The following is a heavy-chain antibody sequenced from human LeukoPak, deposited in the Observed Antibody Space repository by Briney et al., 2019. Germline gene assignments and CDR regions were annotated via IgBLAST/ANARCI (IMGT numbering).Heavy chain of an antibody. D-gene: IGHD2-21*01. CDR2: LSGSGIST. CDR3: AKDTAAIAPQIIDS. J-gene: IGHJ4*02. CDR1: GFTFSRNA. Sequence: GGFLRLSCAASGFTFSRNAMSWVRQDPGKGLEWVSALSGSGISTFYADSVKGRFTISRDNSRNTLYLQMNSLRADDTAVYYCAKDTAAIAPQIIDSWGQGTLVTVSS. V-gene: IGHV3-23*01.